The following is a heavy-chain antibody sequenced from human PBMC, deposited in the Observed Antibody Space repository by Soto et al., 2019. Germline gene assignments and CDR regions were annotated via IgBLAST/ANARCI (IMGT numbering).Heavy chain of an antibody. D-gene: IGHD4-4*01. CDR3: ARWGSDYSNYSGWFDP. J-gene: IGHJ5*02. V-gene: IGHV1-18*01. Sequence: ASGNVSCKASGYTFTSYGISWGRQAPGQGLEWMGWISAYNGNTNYAQKLQGRVTMTTDTSTSTAYMELRSLRSDDTAVYYCARWGSDYSNYSGWFDPWGQGTLVTVSS. CDR2: ISAYNGNT. CDR1: GYTFTSYG.